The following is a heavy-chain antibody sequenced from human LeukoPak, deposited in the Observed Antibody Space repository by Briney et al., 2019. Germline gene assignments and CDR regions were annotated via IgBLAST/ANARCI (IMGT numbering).Heavy chain of an antibody. V-gene: IGHV4-39*01. CDR2: IYYSGST. D-gene: IGHD5-24*01. CDR3: ARHEEMATLHVHYFDY. CDR1: GGSISSSSYY. Sequence: SETLSLICTVSGGSISSSSYYWGWIRQPPGKGLEWIGSIYYSGSTYYNPSLKSRVTISVDTSKNQFSLKLSSVTAADTAVYYCARHEEMATLHVHYFDYWGQGTLVTVSS. J-gene: IGHJ4*02.